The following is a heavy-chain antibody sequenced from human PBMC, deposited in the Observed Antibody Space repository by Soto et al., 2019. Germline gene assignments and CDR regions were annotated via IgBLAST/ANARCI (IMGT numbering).Heavy chain of an antibody. D-gene: IGHD6-19*01. CDR2: ISGSCANT. Sequence: EVQLLESAGGLVQPGGSLSLSCAASGFTFSSYAIRWVRQAPGKGLEWVSAISGSCANTYYADSVKGRFTISRDNSKNTLFVQLNSLRAEDTAVYYCAKCAGSGWYPDYWGQGTLVTVSS. CDR1: GFTFSSYA. CDR3: AKCAGSGWYPDY. V-gene: IGHV3-23*01. J-gene: IGHJ4*02.